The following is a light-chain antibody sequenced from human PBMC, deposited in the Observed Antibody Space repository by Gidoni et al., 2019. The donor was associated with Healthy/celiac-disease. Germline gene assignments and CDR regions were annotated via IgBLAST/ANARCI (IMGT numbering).Light chain of an antibody. J-gene: IGKJ1*01. CDR1: QSISSSY. Sequence: EILFTHSPVTLSLSPGERATLSCRASQSISSSYLAWYQQKPGQAPRLLIYGASNRAAGIPDRFSGSGSGTDFTLTISRLEPEDFAMYYCQQYGSSLRTFGQGTKVDIK. CDR2: GAS. CDR3: QQYGSSLRT. V-gene: IGKV3-20*01.